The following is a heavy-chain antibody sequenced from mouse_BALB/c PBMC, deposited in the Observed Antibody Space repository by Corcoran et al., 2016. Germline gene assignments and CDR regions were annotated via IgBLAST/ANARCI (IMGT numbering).Heavy chain of an antibody. D-gene: IGHD1-1*01. Sequence: QIQLVQSGPELKKPGETVRISCKASGYTFTTAGMQWVQKMPGKGLKWIGWINTHSGVPKYAEDFKGRFAFSLETSASTAYLQISNLKNEDTATYFCAGDYVGAMDYWGQGTSVTVSS. V-gene: IGHV9-4*02. CDR3: AGDYVGAMDY. CDR1: GYTFTTAG. CDR2: INTHSGVP. J-gene: IGHJ4*01.